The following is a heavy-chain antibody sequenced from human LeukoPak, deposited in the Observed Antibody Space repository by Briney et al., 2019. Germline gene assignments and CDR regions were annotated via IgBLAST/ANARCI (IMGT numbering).Heavy chain of an antibody. Sequence: GGSLRLSCAASGFTFSSYSMNWVRQAPGKGLEWVSSISSSSSYIYYADSVKGRFTISRDNAKNSLYLQMNSLRAEDTAVYYCARGDLGYCSCGSCYSPDYWGQGTLVTVSS. J-gene: IGHJ4*02. CDR3: ARGDLGYCSCGSCYSPDY. D-gene: IGHD2-15*01. CDR1: GFTFSSYS. CDR2: ISSSSSYI. V-gene: IGHV3-21*01.